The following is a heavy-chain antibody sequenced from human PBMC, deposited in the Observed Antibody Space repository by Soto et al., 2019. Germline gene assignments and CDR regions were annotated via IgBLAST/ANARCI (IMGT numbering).Heavy chain of an antibody. J-gene: IGHJ1*01. CDR1: GFRFSSSW. D-gene: IGHD3-16*01. CDR2: INQGGSQK. V-gene: IGHV3-7*03. CDR3: ASWADAADEDYFHH. Sequence: EVQLVESGGGLVQPGGSLRLSCAGSGFRFSSSWMSWIRQAPGKGLERVAHINQGGSQKYYVDSAKGRFTISRDNAKTSVYLQMNILRAEDRATYYCASWADAADEDYFHHWGQGTLVTVSS.